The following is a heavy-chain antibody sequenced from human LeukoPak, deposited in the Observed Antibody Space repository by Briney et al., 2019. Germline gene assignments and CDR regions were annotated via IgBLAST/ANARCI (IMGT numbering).Heavy chain of an antibody. J-gene: IGHJ4*02. Sequence: YXXGXIRQPPGXXXEWIGSIYHSGSTYXNPSLKSRVTISVDXAKNXFCLKLSSVTAADTGVYYCXXXXXXXXXCXXYWGQGTLVTVSS. CDR2: IYHSGST. V-gene: IGHV4-38-2*01. CDR3: XXXXXXXXXCXXY. CDR1: YX.